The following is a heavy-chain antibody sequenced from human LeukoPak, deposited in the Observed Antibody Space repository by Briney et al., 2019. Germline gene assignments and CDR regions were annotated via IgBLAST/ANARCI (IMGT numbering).Heavy chain of an antibody. D-gene: IGHD3-22*01. V-gene: IGHV3-23*01. CDR3: AKDFTMIVGIFDY. J-gene: IGHJ4*02. Sequence: GGSLRLSCAASGFTFSSYATSWVRQAPGKGLEWVSAISGSGGSTYYADSVKGRFTISRDNSKNTLYLQMNSLRAEDTAVYYCAKDFTMIVGIFDYWGQGTLVTVSS. CDR1: GFTFSSYA. CDR2: ISGSGGST.